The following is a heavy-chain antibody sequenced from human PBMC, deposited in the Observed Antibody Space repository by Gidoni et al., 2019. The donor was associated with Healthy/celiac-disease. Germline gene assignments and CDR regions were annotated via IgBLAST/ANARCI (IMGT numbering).Heavy chain of an antibody. Sequence: QVQLVESGGGVVPPGRSLRLSCAASGFTFVTHGMHWVRRAPGKGLEWVAVISYDGSNKYYADSVKGRFTISRDNSKNTLYLQMNSLRAEDTAVYYCAKEAASSGYYHDAFDIWGQGTMVTVSS. D-gene: IGHD3-22*01. CDR1: GFTFVTHG. J-gene: IGHJ3*02. CDR3: AKEAASSGYYHDAFDI. CDR2: ISYDGSNK. V-gene: IGHV3-30*18.